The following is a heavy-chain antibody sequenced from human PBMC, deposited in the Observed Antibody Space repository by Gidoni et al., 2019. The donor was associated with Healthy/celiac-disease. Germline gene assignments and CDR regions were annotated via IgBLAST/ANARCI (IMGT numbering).Heavy chain of an antibody. J-gene: IGHJ5*02. Sequence: QVQLQESGPGLVKPSETLSLTCTVSGGSISSYSWSWIRQPPGKGLEWIGYIYDSGSTNYNPSLKSRVTISVDTSKNQFSLKLSSVTAADTAVYYCARAVPITMVRGDMGWFDPWGQGTLVTVSS. V-gene: IGHV4-59*01. CDR3: ARAVPITMVRGDMGWFDP. CDR2: IYDSGST. D-gene: IGHD3-10*01. CDR1: GGSISSYS.